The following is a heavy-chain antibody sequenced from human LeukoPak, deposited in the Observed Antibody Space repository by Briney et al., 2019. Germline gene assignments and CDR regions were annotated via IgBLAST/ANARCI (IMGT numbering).Heavy chain of an antibody. V-gene: IGHV4-34*01. D-gene: IGHD3-9*01. CDR3: ADGIRYFDWLRLDNWFDP. Sequence: SETLSLTCAVYGGSFSGYYWSWIRQPPGKGLEWMWEINHSGSTNYNPSLKSRVTISVDTSTNQFSLKLSSVTAADTFFYYGADGIRYFDWLRLDNWFDPWGQGTLVTVSS. J-gene: IGHJ5*02. CDR2: INHSGST. CDR1: GGSFSGYY.